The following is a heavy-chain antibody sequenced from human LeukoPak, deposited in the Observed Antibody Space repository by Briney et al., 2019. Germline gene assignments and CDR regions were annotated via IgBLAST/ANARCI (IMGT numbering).Heavy chain of an antibody. Sequence: ASVKVSCKASGYTFNSYDIKWGRQAAGEGREWMGGMNPKRGNKEYAQTVQGRGNITRKSAIRTDYMELTSLRSEDTAVYYCARAADVDTAGATDAFDIWGQGTMVTVSS. CDR2: MNPKRGNK. CDR1: GYTFNSYD. CDR3: ARAADVDTAGATDAFDI. D-gene: IGHD5-18*01. V-gene: IGHV1-8*03. J-gene: IGHJ3*02.